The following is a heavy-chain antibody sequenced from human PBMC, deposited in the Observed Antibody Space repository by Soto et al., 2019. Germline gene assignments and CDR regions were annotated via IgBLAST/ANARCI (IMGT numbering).Heavy chain of an antibody. V-gene: IGHV1-69*01. J-gene: IGHJ4*02. Sequence: QVQLVQSGAEVKKPGSSVKVSCKASGGTLSSYPISWVRQAPGQGLEWMGGLFPIFGTANYAQKFQGRVTITADQSTSTAYMELSSLRSEDTAVYYCAREEVTRELDYWGQGPLVTVSS. CDR1: GGTLSSYP. CDR3: AREEVTRELDY. D-gene: IGHD2-21*02. CDR2: LFPIFGTA.